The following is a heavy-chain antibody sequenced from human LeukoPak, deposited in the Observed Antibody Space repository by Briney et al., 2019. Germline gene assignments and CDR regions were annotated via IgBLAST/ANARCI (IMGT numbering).Heavy chain of an antibody. CDR2: TRNKANNYAT. V-gene: IGHV3-72*01. Sequence: GGSLRLSCAVSGYPFSDHYIDWVRQAPGKGLEWVGQTRNKANNYATEYAASIKGRFIISRDDSRNSVYLQMSSLRAEDTAVYYCARLTRITVFGVVLDSWGQGTLVTVSS. D-gene: IGHD3-3*01. CDR3: ARLTRITVFGVVLDS. CDR1: GYPFSDHY. J-gene: IGHJ4*02.